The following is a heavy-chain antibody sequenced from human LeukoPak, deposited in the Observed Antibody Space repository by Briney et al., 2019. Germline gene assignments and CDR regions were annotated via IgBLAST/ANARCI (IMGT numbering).Heavy chain of an antibody. D-gene: IGHD6-6*01. J-gene: IGHJ4*02. Sequence: GGSLRLSCAASGFTFSSYWMSWVRQAPGKGLEWVSVIYSGGSTYYADSVKGRFTISRDNSKNTLYLQMNSLRAEDTAVYYCAGSRIAARPDYWGQGTLVTVSS. V-gene: IGHV3-53*01. CDR1: GFTFSSYW. CDR2: IYSGGST. CDR3: AGSRIAARPDY.